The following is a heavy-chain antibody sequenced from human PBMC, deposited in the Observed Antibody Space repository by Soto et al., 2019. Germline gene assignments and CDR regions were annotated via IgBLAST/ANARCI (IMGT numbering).Heavy chain of an antibody. CDR2: IYYSGDT. D-gene: IGHD3-10*01. V-gene: IGHV4-59*01. CDR3: ARETGSGSYYDY. Sequence: SETLSLTCTVSGGSISSYFWSWIRQPPGKGLEWIGYIYYSGDTNYSPSLKSRVTISVDTPKNQFSLKLSSVTAADAAVYYCARETGSGSYYDYWGQGAQVTVSS. J-gene: IGHJ4*02. CDR1: GGSISSYF.